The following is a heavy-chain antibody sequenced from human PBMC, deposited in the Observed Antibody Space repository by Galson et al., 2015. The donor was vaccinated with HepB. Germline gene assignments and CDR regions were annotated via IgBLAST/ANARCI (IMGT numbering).Heavy chain of an antibody. CDR3: AKDPHYFESSGTYFTPHYFDY. Sequence: SLRLSCAASRFTFDNYGMSWVRQAPGEGLEWVSSISHSGRRTYYTDAVKGRYTISRDNSRDTLYLQIDSLRVEDTAVYFCAKDPHYFESSGTYFTPHYFDYWGQGTPVTVSS. CDR2: ISHSGRRT. V-gene: IGHV3-23*01. CDR1: RFTFDNYG. J-gene: IGHJ4*02. D-gene: IGHD3-22*01.